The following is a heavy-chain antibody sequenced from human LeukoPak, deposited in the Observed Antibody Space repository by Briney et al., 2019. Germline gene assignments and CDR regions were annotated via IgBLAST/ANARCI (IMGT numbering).Heavy chain of an antibody. CDR2: ISSSSSDI. CDR3: ARDLLPEYYYDSSGYYRALGY. D-gene: IGHD3-22*01. CDR1: GFTFSRYS. V-gene: IGHV3-21*01. Sequence: GGSLRLSCAASGFTFSRYSMNWVRQAAGKGVEGVSSISSSSSDIYYADSMKGRFTISRHNAKTSLYLQMNTLIAEDTAVYYCARDLLPEYYYDSSGYYRALGYWGQGTLVTVSS. J-gene: IGHJ4*02.